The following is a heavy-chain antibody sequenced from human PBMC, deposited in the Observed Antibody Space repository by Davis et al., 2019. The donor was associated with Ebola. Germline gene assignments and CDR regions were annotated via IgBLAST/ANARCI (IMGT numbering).Heavy chain of an antibody. CDR2: IYTSGST. CDR1: GGSISSYY. V-gene: IGHV4-4*07. J-gene: IGHJ6*02. D-gene: IGHD3-10*01. Sequence: PSETLSLTCTVSGGSISSYYWSWIRQPPGKGLEWIGRIYTSGSTNYNPSLKSRVTMSVDTSKNQFSLKLSSVTAADTAVYYCARDPVYGSGSYTYYYYYGMDVWGQGTTVTVSS. CDR3: ARDPVYGSGSYTYYYYYGMDV.